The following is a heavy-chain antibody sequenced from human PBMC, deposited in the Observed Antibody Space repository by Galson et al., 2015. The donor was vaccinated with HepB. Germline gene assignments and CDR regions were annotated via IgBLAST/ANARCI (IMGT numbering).Heavy chain of an antibody. CDR3: AKLPGNWGDEIHYFDY. CDR2: ISGSGGST. D-gene: IGHD7-27*01. Sequence: SLRLSCAASGFTFSSYAMSWVRQAPGKGLEWVSAISGSGGSTYYADSVKGRFTISRDNSKNTLYLQMNSLRAEDTAVYYCAKLPGNWGDEIHYFDYWGQGTLVTVSS. CDR1: GFTFSSYA. V-gene: IGHV3-23*01. J-gene: IGHJ4*02.